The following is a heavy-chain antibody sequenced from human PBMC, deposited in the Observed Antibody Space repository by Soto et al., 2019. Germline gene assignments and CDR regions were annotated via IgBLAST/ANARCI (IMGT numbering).Heavy chain of an antibody. V-gene: IGHV4-31*03. Sequence: SETLSLTCTVSGGSISSGGYYWSWIRQHPGKGLEWIGYIYYSGSTYYNPSLKSRVTISVDTSKNQFSLKLSSVTAADTAVYYCARASAGWNYVSYFDYWGQGTLVTVSS. CDR2: IYYSGST. CDR1: GGSISSGGYY. D-gene: IGHD1-7*01. J-gene: IGHJ4*02. CDR3: ARASAGWNYVSYFDY.